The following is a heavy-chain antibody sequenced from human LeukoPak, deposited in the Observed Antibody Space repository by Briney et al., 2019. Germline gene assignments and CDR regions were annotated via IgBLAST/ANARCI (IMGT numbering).Heavy chain of an antibody. D-gene: IGHD3-22*01. J-gene: IGHJ4*02. CDR2: INHSGST. CDR3: VRRERAYYYDSSGYYYSN. V-gene: IGHV4-34*01. Sequence: PSETLSLTCTVSGGSISSYYWSWIRQPPGKGLEWIGEINHSGSTNYNPSLKSRVTISVDTSKNQFSLKLSSVTAADTAVYYCVRRERAYYYDSSGYYYSNWGQGTLVTVSS. CDR1: GGSISSYY.